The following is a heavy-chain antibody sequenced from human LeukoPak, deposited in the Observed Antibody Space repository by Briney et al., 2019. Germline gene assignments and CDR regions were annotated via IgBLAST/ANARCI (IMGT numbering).Heavy chain of an antibody. Sequence: GGSLRLSCAASGFTFSDYYMSWIRQAPGKGLEWVSYISSSGSTIYYADSVKGRFTISRDNAKNSLYLQMNSLRAEDTALYYCTKTHFYDTNGYYGAFDYWGQGTLVTVSS. CDR3: TKTHFYDTNGYYGAFDY. D-gene: IGHD3-22*01. CDR1: GFTFSDYY. J-gene: IGHJ4*02. CDR2: ISSSGSTI. V-gene: IGHV3-11*01.